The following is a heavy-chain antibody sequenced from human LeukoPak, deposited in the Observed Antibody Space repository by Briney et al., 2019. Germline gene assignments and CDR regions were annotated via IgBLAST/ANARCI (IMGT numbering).Heavy chain of an antibody. J-gene: IGHJ4*02. D-gene: IGHD4-17*01. CDR1: GFTFSHSC. CDR2: IKSKTDGGTT. Sequence: GGSLRLSRAAPGFTFSHSCRSWVRQAPGKGLGWVGRIKSKTDGGTTDYAAPVKGRFTISRDDSKNTLYLQMKSLKTEDTAVYYCTTDATDPAKDGGDYVSNLDYWGQGTLVTVSS. CDR3: TTDATDPAKDGGDYVSNLDY. V-gene: IGHV3-15*01.